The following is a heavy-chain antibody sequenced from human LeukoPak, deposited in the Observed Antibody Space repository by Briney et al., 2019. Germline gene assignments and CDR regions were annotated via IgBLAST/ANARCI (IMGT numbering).Heavy chain of an antibody. D-gene: IGHD2-8*01. CDR3: AKDRCSNGIGCYYYYMEV. CDR1: GFTFSDHW. Sequence: GSLRLSCVVSGFTFSDHWMHWVRQAPGKGLVWVSRINSDGSTTTYAHSVKGRFRISRDNSNNILYLQMNSLRTEDTAVYYCAKDRCSNGIGCYYYYMEVWGKGTTVTISS. CDR2: INSDGSTT. J-gene: IGHJ6*03. V-gene: IGHV3-74*01.